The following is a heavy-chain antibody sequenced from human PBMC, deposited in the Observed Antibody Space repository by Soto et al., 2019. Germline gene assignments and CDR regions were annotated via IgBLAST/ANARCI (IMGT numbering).Heavy chain of an antibody. V-gene: IGHV1-18*04. CDR2: ISGKNGNT. J-gene: IGHJ6*02. CDR3: ARVSSSIVVVPDYGMDV. CDR1: GYTFISHG. D-gene: IGHD2-15*01. Sequence: QVQLVQYGVEVKKPGASVKVSCKASGYTFISHGISWVRQAPGQGLEWRGWISGKNGNTNYAQKLQGRVTLTTDTSTRTAYMELRSLRSDDTAVYYCARVSSSIVVVPDYGMDVWGQVTTVTVSS.